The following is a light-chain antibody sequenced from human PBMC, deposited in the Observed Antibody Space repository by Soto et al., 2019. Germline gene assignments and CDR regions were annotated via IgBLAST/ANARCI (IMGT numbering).Light chain of an antibody. CDR1: QSVFSS. J-gene: IGKJ1*01. CDR3: QQYHNWPA. CDR2: GAA. V-gene: IGKV3-15*01. Sequence: EIVLTQSPATLSVSPGERATLSCRASQSVFSSLAWFQQKPGQAPRLLIYGAATRATGIPARFSGSGSGTGFSLTLSSLQSEDFAVYYCQQYHNWPAFGQGTKVELK.